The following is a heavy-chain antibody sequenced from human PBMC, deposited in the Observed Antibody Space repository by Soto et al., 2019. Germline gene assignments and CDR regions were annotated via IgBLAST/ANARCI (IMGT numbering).Heavy chain of an antibody. CDR1: GFTFSDYY. D-gene: IGHD6-13*01. CDR3: ARQDAALDAFDI. J-gene: IGHJ3*02. CDR2: ISSSSSYT. Sequence: GGSLRLSCAASGFTFSDYYMSWIRQAPGKGLEWVSYISSSSSYTNYADSVKGRFTISRDNAKNSLYLQMNSLRAEDTAVYYCARQDAALDAFDIWGQGTMVTVSS. V-gene: IGHV3-11*06.